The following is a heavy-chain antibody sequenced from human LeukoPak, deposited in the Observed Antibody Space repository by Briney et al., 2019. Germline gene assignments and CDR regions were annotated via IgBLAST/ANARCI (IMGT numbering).Heavy chain of an antibody. D-gene: IGHD3-22*01. CDR1: GFTFSSYA. CDR2: ISGSGGST. CDR3: AKTNTMIVVVIRGYFDY. J-gene: IGHJ4*02. V-gene: IGHV3-23*01. Sequence: PGGSLRLSCAASGFTFSSYAMSWVRQAPGKGLEWVSAISGSGGSTYYADSVKGRFTISRDNSKNTLYLQMNSLRAEDTAVYYCAKTNTMIVVVIRGYFDYWGQGTLVTVSS.